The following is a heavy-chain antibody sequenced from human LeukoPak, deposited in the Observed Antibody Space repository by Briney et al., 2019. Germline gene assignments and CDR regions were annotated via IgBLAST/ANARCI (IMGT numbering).Heavy chain of an antibody. J-gene: IGHJ4*02. CDR3: AKDDYYHTSGYRD. Sequence: PGGSLRLSCAASGFTFTSYAMSWVRQTPGKGLEWVSAISGSGGGTYYADSVKGRFTISRDNSKNTLYLQMNSLRAEDTAVYYCAKDDYYHTSGYRDWGQGTLVTVSS. V-gene: IGHV3-23*01. CDR2: ISGSGGGT. D-gene: IGHD3-22*01. CDR1: GFTFTSYA.